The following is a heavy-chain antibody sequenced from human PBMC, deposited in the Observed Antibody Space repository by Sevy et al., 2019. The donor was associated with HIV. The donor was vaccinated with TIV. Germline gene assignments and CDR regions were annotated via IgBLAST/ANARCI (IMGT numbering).Heavy chain of an antibody. J-gene: IGHJ4*02. CDR2: IYDTNYGSGGGT. V-gene: IGHV3-23*01. CDR1: GFTFISYA. Sequence: GGSLRLSCKPSGFTFISYAMNWVRQVPGKGLDWVSTIYDTNYGSGGGTYYEDSVKGRFTISRDTSKTTVYLQMNSLRTEDTAVYYCARARYNYGSFYFDYWGQGTLVTVSS. CDR3: ARARYNYGSFYFDY. D-gene: IGHD5-18*01.